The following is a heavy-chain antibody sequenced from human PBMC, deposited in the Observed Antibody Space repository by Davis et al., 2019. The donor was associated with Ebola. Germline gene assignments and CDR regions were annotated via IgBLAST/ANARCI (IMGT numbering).Heavy chain of an antibody. CDR2: INYSGNT. CDR1: GDSISSGTYY. CDR3: ARHPSMDV. J-gene: IGHJ6*02. Sequence: MPGGSLRLSCTVSGDSISSGTYYWGWIRQPPGEGLEWIGSINYSGNTYYNPSLKSRVTVSVDTSKNQFSLKLSSVTAADTAVYYCARHPSMDVWGQGTTVTVSS. V-gene: IGHV4-39*01.